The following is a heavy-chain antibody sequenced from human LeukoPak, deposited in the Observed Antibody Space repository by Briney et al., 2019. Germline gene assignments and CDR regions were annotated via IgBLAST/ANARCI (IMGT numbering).Heavy chain of an antibody. CDR2: IKSKTDGGTT. CDR3: STGYIVRGVKAP. J-gene: IGHJ5*02. V-gene: IGHV3-15*01. CDR1: GITFSNAW. Sequence: GGSLRPSCAVSGITFSNAWMTWVRQAPGKGLEWVGRIKSKTDGGTTDYAAPVTGRFTISRDDSRNTLYLQMNSLITEDTAVYYCSTGYIVRGVKAPWGQGTLVTVSS. D-gene: IGHD3-10*01.